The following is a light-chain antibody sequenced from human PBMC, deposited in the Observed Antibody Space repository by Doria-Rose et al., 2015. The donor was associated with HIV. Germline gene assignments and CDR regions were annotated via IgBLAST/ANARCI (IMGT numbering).Light chain of an antibody. CDR3: HQYGTSWT. CDR2: DGS. CDR1: QSFSSTY. Sequence: TQSPGTLSLSPGERATLSCRASQSFSSTYSAWYQQKHGQAPSLLIYDGSTRATGIPDRFSASGSGTDFTLTINRLEPEDFALYYCHQYGTSWTFGQGTKVEI. V-gene: IGKV3-20*01. J-gene: IGKJ1*01.